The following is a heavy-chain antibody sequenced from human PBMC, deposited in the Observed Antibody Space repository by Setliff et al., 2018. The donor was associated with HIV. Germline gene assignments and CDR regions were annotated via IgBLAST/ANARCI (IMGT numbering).Heavy chain of an antibody. CDR2: ISYDGSDR. Sequence: PGGSLRLSCAASGFTFRNYGMHWVRQAPGKGLEWVAFISYDGSDRYYGDSVRSRFTISRDNSKNTLYLQMNSLRVDDTAVYYCARVWAMQQVVPGYWGQGALVTVSS. D-gene: IGHD6-6*01. CDR1: GFTFRNYG. J-gene: IGHJ4*02. V-gene: IGHV3-30*12. CDR3: ARVWAMQQVVPGY.